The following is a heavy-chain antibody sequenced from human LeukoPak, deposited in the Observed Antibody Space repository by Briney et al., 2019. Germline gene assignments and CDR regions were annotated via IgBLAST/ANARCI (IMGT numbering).Heavy chain of an antibody. CDR3: VRDGEGVAISVNYWFDP. Sequence: ASVKVSCKASGGTFSSYAISWVRQAPGQGLEWMGWMNPNNGNTGYAQKFQGRVTMTRDTSTSTAYMELRGLRSEDTAVYYCVRDGEGVAISVNYWFDPWGQGTLVTVSS. V-gene: IGHV1-8*02. J-gene: IGHJ5*02. CDR2: MNPNNGNT. D-gene: IGHD3-10*01. CDR1: GGTFSSYA.